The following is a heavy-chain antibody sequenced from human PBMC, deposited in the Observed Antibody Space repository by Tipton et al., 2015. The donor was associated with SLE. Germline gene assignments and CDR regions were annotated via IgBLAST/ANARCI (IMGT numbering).Heavy chain of an antibody. CDR1: GYSITSGYY. CDR2: VHSRGNT. Sequence: TLSLTCAISGYSITSGYYWAWLRQPPEKGLAWIGSVHSRGNTYYNPSLTSRVTISVDPSKNQFSLTLKSVTAADTAVYYCARLIGHSTYEFWFDPWGQGTLVTVSS. D-gene: IGHD4-11*01. J-gene: IGHJ5*02. V-gene: IGHV4-38-2*01. CDR3: ARLIGHSTYEFWFDP.